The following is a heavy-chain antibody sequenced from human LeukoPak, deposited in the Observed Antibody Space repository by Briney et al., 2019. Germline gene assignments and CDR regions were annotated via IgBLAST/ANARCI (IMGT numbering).Heavy chain of an antibody. V-gene: IGHV4-59*01. CDR1: GGPISTYY. CDR3: ARARLEFWYEVYYFDY. CDR2: IYYSGST. D-gene: IGHD6-13*01. J-gene: IGHJ4*02. Sequence: NPSETLSLTCTVSGGPISTYYWNWIRQPPGKGLEWIGSIYYSGSTYYNPSLKSRVTISVDTSKNQFSLKLSSVTAADTAVYYCARARLEFWYEVYYFDYWGQGTLVTVSS.